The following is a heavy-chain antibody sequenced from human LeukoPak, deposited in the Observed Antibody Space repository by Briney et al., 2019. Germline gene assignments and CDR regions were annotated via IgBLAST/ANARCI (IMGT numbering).Heavy chain of an antibody. V-gene: IGHV1-46*01. Sequence: GASVKVSCKASGYTFTSYYMHWVRQAPGQGLEWMGIINPSGGSTSYAQKFQGRVTMTRDTSTSTVYMELSSLRSEDTAVYYCARATDQFYSSGWYGVSSNYYMDVWGKGTTVTVSS. D-gene: IGHD6-19*01. CDR2: INPSGGST. CDR1: GYTFTSYY. J-gene: IGHJ6*03. CDR3: ARATDQFYSSGWYGVSSNYYMDV.